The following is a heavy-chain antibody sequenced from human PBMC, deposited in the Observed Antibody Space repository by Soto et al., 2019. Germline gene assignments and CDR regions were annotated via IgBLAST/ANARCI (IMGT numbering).Heavy chain of an antibody. CDR1: GFTLSMYS. Sequence: GGSLRLSCEVSGFTLSMYSMTCVRQAPGKGLEWVAKIPQEGSDGHYVDSVKGRFTISRDNAKNSVYLQMNSLRAEDTAVYYCARDQLILPAHDFFYGSDVWGQGAKVTVSS. D-gene: IGHD2-21*02. CDR2: IPQEGSDG. V-gene: IGHV3-7*03. J-gene: IGHJ6*02. CDR3: ARDQLILPAHDFFYGSDV.